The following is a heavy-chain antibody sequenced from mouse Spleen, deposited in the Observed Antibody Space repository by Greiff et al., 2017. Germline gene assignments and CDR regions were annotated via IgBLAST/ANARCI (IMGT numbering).Heavy chain of an antibody. D-gene: IGHD2-14*01. J-gene: IGHJ2*01. CDR3: ARKAYYRYDVDY. CDR2: IYPGSGNT. V-gene: IGHV1-77*01. CDR1: GYTFTDYY. Sequence: QVQLQQSGAELARPGASVKLSCKASGYTFTDYYINWVKQRTGQGLEWIGEIYPGSGNTYYNEKFKGKATLTADKSSSTAYMQLSSLTSEDSAVYFCARKAYYRYDVDYWGQGTTLTVSS.